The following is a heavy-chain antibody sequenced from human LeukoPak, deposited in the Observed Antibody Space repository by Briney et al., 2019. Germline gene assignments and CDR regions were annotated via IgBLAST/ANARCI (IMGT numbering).Heavy chain of an antibody. D-gene: IGHD3-10*01. V-gene: IGHV4-34*01. CDR3: ARAGITMVRGVILYYYYYMGV. J-gene: IGHJ6*03. CDR2: INHSGST. CDR1: GGSSSGYY. Sequence: PSETLSLTCAVYGGSSSGYYRSWIRQPPGKGLEWIGEINHSGSTNYNPSLKSRVTISVDTSKNQFSLKLSSVTAADTAVYYCARAGITMVRGVILYYYYYMGVWGKGTTVTVSS.